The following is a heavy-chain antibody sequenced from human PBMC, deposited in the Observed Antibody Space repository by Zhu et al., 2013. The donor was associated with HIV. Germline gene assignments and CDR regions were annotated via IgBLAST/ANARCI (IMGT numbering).Heavy chain of an antibody. V-gene: IGHV1-18*01. CDR2: ISTFNGKT. Sequence: QVQLVQSGAEVKKPGASVKVSCKASDYTFTSFGISWVRQAPGQGLEWMGWISTFNGKTNYAQKLQGRVTMTTDTSTNTAYMELRSLRSDDTAVYYCARDSPIDYSYYGMDVWGQGTTVTVSS. CDR3: ARDSPIDYSYYGMDV. J-gene: IGHJ6*02. CDR1: DYTFTSFG. D-gene: IGHD1-26*01.